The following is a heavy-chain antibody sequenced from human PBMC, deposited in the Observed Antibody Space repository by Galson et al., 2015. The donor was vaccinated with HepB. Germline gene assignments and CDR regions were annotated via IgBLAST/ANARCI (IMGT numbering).Heavy chain of an antibody. J-gene: IGHJ6*02. V-gene: IGHV3-15*01. D-gene: IGHD4-11*01. CDR2: IKSKTDGGTT. CDR3: TTHMTTVTLDFDYYYGMDV. Sequence: SLRLSCAASGFTFSNAWMSWVRQAPGKGLEWVGRIKSKTDGGTTDYAAPVKGRFTISRVDSKNTLYLQMNSLKTEDTAVYYCTTHMTTVTLDFDYYYGMDVWGQGTTVTVSS. CDR1: GFTFSNAW.